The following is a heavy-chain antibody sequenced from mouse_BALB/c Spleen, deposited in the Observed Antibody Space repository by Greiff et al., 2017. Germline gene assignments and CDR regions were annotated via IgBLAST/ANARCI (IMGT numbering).Heavy chain of an antibody. CDR1: GFTFSSYG. D-gene: IGHD2-2*01. CDR3: ARDGYYLDY. Sequence: EVKLVESGGGLVQPGGSLKLSCAASGFTFSSYGMSWVRQTPDKRLELVATINSNGGSTYYPDSVKGRFTISRDNAKNTLCLQMSSLKSEDTAMYYCARDGYYLDYWGQGTTLTVSS. CDR2: INSNGGST. J-gene: IGHJ2*01. V-gene: IGHV5-6-3*01.